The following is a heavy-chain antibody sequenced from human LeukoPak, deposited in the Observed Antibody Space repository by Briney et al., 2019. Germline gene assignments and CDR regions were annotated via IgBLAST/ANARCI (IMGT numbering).Heavy chain of an antibody. CDR1: GFTFSSYS. CDR2: ISSSSSYI. CDR3: ARDSSAYYYDSSGSDFDY. V-gene: IGHV3-21*01. J-gene: IGHJ4*02. Sequence: PGGSLRLSCAASGFTFSSYSMNWVRQAPGKGLEWVSSISSSSSYIYYADSVKGRFTISRDNAKNSLYLQMNSLRAVDTAVYYCARDSSAYYYDSSGSDFDYWGQGTLVTVSS. D-gene: IGHD3-22*01.